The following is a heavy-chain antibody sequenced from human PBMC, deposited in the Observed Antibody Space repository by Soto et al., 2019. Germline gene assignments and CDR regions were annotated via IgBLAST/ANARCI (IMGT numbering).Heavy chain of an antibody. D-gene: IGHD6-13*01. Sequence: QVQLVQSGAEVKKPGASVKVSCTASGYTFTSYGISWVRQAPGQGLEWMGWISAYNGNTNYAQKLQGRVTMTTDTSTSTAYMELRSLRSDDTAVYYCARYSSSWPNYYYYGMDVWGQGTTVTVSS. V-gene: IGHV1-18*01. CDR3: ARYSSSWPNYYYYGMDV. CDR1: GYTFTSYG. J-gene: IGHJ6*02. CDR2: ISAYNGNT.